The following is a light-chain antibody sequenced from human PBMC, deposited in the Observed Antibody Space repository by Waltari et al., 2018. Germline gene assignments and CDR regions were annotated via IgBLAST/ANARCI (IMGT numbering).Light chain of an antibody. CDR2: WAS. CDR1: QSVLFSSNNKNY. Sequence: DIVMTQSPDSLTVSLGERPTINFKSSQSVLFSSNNKNYLAWYQQKPGQPPKLLIYWASTRESGVPDRFSGSGSGTDFTLTISSLQAEDVAVYYCQQYYDTLYTFGQGTKLEIK. CDR3: QQYYDTLYT. J-gene: IGKJ2*01. V-gene: IGKV4-1*01.